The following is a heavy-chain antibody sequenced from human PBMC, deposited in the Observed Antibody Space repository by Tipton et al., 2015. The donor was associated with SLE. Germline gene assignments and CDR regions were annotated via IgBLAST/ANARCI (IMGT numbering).Heavy chain of an antibody. CDR2: TNIDGRRT. Sequence: SLRLSCAASGFTFSDYWMHWVRQAPGKGLVWVSRTNIDGRRTTYADSVKGRFTISRDNAKNSLYLQMNSLRAEDTAVYYCARVVVPYYYYYYGMDVWGQGTTVTVSS. CDR1: GFTFSDYW. J-gene: IGHJ6*02. V-gene: IGHV3-74*01. CDR3: ARVVVPYYYYYYGMDV. D-gene: IGHD2-15*01.